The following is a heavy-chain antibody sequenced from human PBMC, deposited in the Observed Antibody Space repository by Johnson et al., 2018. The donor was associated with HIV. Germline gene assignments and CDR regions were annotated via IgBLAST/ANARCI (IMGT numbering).Heavy chain of an antibody. CDR2: TSFDERGK. CDR1: GFTFNRYG. D-gene: IGHD1-14*01. CDR3: ARDGAIAGPATEALDL. J-gene: IGHJ3*01. V-gene: IGHV3-30*04. Sequence: QVQLVESGGGVVQPGRSLRLACVASGFTFNRYGLHWVRQAPGKGLEWVATTSFDERGKHYTDSVKGRFTISRDNSKHALYLQLNSLRPEDTAVYYCARDGAIAGPATEALDLWGQGTMVIVSS.